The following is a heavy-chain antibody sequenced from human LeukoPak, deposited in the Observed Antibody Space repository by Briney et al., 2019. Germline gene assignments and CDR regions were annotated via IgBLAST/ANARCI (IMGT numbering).Heavy chain of an antibody. CDR2: IYTSGST. Sequence: TTSQTLSLTCTVSGGSISSGSYYWSWIRQPAGKGLEWIGRIYTSGSTNYNPSLKSRVTISVDTSKNQFSLKLSSVTAADTAVYYWESDTDYLDAWGQGTLVTVSA. D-gene: IGHD4-11*01. V-gene: IGHV4-61*02. CDR3: ESDTDYLDA. CDR1: GGSISSGSYY. J-gene: IGHJ5*02.